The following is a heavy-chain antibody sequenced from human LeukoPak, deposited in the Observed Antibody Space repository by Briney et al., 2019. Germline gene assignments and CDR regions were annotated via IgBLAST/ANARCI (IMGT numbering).Heavy chain of an antibody. CDR3: ARDGPAYTSRWYDYYYGLDV. J-gene: IGHJ6*02. V-gene: IGHV4-59*01. Sequence: SETLSLTCTVSGDSIGSYFWSWIRQSPGKGLEWIGHIYHSGSTNYNPSLRSRVTISIDTSKNQFSLKLTSVTSADTAVYYCARDGPAYTSRWYDYYYGLDVWGQGTTVTVSS. D-gene: IGHD2-2*01. CDR2: IYHSGST. CDR1: GDSIGSYF.